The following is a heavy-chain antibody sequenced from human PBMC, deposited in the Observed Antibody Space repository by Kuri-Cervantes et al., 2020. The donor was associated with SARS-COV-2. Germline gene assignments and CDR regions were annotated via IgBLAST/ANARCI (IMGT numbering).Heavy chain of an antibody. Sequence: GGSLRLSCAASGFTFSYAWMSWVRQAPGKGLEWVGRIKSKADGGTTDYAAPVKGRFTISRDDSKNTLYLQMNSLKTEDTAVYYCTTYYDFWSGYYSSDAFDIWGQGTMVTVSS. CDR3: TTYYDFWSGYYSSDAFDI. CDR2: IKSKADGGTT. CDR1: GFTFSYAW. V-gene: IGHV3-15*01. J-gene: IGHJ3*02. D-gene: IGHD3-3*01.